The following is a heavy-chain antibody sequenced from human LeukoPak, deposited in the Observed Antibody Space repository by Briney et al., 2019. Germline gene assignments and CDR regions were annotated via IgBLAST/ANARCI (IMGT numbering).Heavy chain of an antibody. V-gene: IGHV3-48*01. J-gene: IGHJ6*03. CDR2: ISSSSSTI. Sequence: QPGGSLRLSCAASGFTFSGYEMNWVRQAPGKGLEWVSYISSSSSTIYYADSVKGRFTISRDNAKNSLYLQMNSLRAEDTAVYYCARDDVDSSGYPSFYYYYYMDVWGKGTTVTVSS. D-gene: IGHD3-22*01. CDR3: ARDDVDSSGYPSFYYYYYMDV. CDR1: GFTFSGYE.